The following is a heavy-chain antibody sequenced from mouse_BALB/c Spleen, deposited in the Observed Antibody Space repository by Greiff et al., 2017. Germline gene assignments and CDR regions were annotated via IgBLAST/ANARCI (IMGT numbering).Heavy chain of an antibody. D-gene: IGHD2-4*01. CDR1: GFTFSSYA. J-gene: IGHJ3*01. CDR3: ARDRTMITTGGFAY. Sequence: EVQLQESGGGLVKPGGSLKLSCAASGFTFSSYAMSWVRQSPEKRLEWVAEISSGGSYTYYPDTVTGRFTISRDNAKNTLYLEMSSLRSEDTAMYYCARDRTMITTGGFAYWGQGTLVTVSA. V-gene: IGHV5-9-4*01. CDR2: ISSGGSYT.